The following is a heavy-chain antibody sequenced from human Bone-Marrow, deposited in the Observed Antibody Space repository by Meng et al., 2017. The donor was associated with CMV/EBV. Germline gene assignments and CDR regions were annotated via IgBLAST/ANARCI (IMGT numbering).Heavy chain of an antibody. D-gene: IGHD1-26*01. CDR1: GLTASISH. V-gene: IGHV3-53*01. CDR3: AREQSGTYGLDV. CDR2: ICPDGT. Sequence: GGSLRLSCVVSGLTASISHMNWVRQAPGKGLEWVSVICPDGTHYAGFVKGRFTISRDNSKNTLYLQMNSLRAEDTAVYYCAREQSGTYGLDVWGQGTTVTVSS. J-gene: IGHJ6*01.